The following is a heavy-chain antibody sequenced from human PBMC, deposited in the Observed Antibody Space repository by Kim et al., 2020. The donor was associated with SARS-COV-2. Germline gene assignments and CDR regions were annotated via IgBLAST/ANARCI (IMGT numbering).Heavy chain of an antibody. D-gene: IGHD6-6*01. Sequence: SETLSLTCAVSGGSISSNNWWSWVRQPPGKGLEWIGEIYHSGSTNYNPSLKSRVTISADKSKNQFSLKLSSVTAADTAVYYCARGDGSSDDFDYWGQGTLVTVSS. CDR2: IYHSGST. J-gene: IGHJ4*02. V-gene: IGHV4-4*02. CDR1: GGSISSNNW. CDR3: ARGDGSSDDFDY.